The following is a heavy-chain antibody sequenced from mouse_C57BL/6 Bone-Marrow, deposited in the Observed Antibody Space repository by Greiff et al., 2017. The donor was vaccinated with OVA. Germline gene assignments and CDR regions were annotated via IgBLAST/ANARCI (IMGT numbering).Heavy chain of an antibody. V-gene: IGHV14-4*01. Sequence: EVQLQQSGAELVRPGASVKLSCTASGFNIKDDYMPWVKQRPEQGLEWIGWIDPENGDTEYASKFQGKATITADTSSNTAYLQLSSLTSEDTAVYYCTSYGNFDYWGQGTTLTVSS. CDR3: TSYGNFDY. CDR2: IDPENGDT. D-gene: IGHD2-1*01. CDR1: GFNIKDDY. J-gene: IGHJ2*01.